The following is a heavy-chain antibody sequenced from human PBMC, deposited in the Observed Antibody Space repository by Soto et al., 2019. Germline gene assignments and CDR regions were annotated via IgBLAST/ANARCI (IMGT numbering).Heavy chain of an antibody. Sequence: QVQLVQSGAEVKKPGASVKVSCKASGYTFTSYDINWVRQATGQGLEWMGWMNPNSGNTGYAQKFQGRVTMTRNTSLSTGDIKLSSLTKYDTAVYYCTRGPVLMVYAIREIDIWGQGTMVTFSS. CDR3: TRGPVLMVYAIREIDI. D-gene: IGHD2-8*01. V-gene: IGHV1-8*01. CDR2: MNPNSGNT. CDR1: GYTFTSYD. J-gene: IGHJ3*02.